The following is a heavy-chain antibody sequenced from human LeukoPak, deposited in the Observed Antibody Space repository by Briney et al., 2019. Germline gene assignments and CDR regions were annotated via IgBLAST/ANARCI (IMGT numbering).Heavy chain of an antibody. CDR3: AREDCGGDCYNYYYYGMDV. D-gene: IGHD2-21*02. CDR2: INAGNGNT. J-gene: IGHJ6*02. Sequence: EASVKVSCKASGYTFTSYAMHWVRQAPGQRLEWMGWINAGNGNTKYSQKFQGRVTITRDTSASTAYMELSSLRSEDTAVYYCAREDCGGDCYNYYYYGMDVWGQGTTVTVSS. V-gene: IGHV1-3*01. CDR1: GYTFTSYA.